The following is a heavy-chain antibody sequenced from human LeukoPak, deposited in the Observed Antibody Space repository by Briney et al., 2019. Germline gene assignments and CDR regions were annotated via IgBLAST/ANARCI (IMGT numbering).Heavy chain of an antibody. Sequence: GRSLRLSCAASGFTFSTYGMHRVRQAPGRGLEWVAVISYDGSNKYYADSVKGRFTISRDNSKNTLYLQMNSLGAEDTAVYYCAKVFFSGSYYAASDYWGQGTLVTVFS. CDR1: GFTFSTYG. CDR3: AKVFFSGSYYAASDY. D-gene: IGHD1-26*01. J-gene: IGHJ4*02. V-gene: IGHV3-30*18. CDR2: ISYDGSNK.